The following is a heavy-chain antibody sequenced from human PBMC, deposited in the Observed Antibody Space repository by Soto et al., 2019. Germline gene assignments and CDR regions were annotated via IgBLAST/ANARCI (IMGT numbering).Heavy chain of an antibody. CDR2: IIPIFGTA. Sequence: ASVKVSCKASGGTFSSYAISWVRQAPGQGLEWMGGIIPIFGTANYAQKFQGRVTITADESTSTAYMELSSLRSEDTAVYYCARGLTAEHTVTTYFDYWGQGTLVTVSS. CDR1: GGTFSSYA. J-gene: IGHJ4*02. V-gene: IGHV1-69*13. CDR3: ARGLTAEHTVTTYFDY. D-gene: IGHD4-17*01.